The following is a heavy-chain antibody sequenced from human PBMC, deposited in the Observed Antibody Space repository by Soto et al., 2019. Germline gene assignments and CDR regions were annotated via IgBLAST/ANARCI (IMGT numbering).Heavy chain of an antibody. V-gene: IGHV3-15*01. CDR3: TTVSVTHYYYYYYGMDV. J-gene: IGHJ6*02. Sequence: GGSLRLSCAASGFTFSNAWMSWVRQAPGKGLEWVGRIKSKTDGGTTDYAAPVKGRFTISRDDSKNTLYLQMNSLKTEDTAVYYCTTVSVTHYYYYYYGMDVWGQGTTVTVSS. CDR1: GFTFSNAW. D-gene: IGHD4-17*01. CDR2: IKSKTDGGTT.